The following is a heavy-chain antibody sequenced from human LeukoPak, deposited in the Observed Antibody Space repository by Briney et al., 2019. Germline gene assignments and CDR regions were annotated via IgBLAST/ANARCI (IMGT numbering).Heavy chain of an antibody. CDR3: ARRPGSFDY. J-gene: IGHJ4*02. V-gene: IGHV3-7*04. CDR1: GFTLRKYW. CDR2: INEDGSDK. Sequence: GGSLRLSCATSGFTLRKYWMSWVRQAPGKGLEWVANINEDGSDKTYVDSVKGRFTISRDNAKNSLYLQMNSLRAEDTAVYYCARRPGSFDYWGQGTLVTVSS.